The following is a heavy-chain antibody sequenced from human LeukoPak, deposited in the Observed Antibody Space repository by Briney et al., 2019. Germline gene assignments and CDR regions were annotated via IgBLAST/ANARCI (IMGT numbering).Heavy chain of an antibody. CDR2: ISSSSSYI. CDR3: AREEGYCSSTSCYNWFDP. D-gene: IGHD2-2*01. J-gene: IGHJ5*02. CDR1: GFTFSSYS. V-gene: IGHV3-21*01. Sequence: SGGYLRRSSAVSGFTFSSYSMNWVRQAPGKGLEWVSSISSSSSYIYYADSVKGRFTISRDNAKNSLYLQMNSLRAEDTAVYYCAREEGYCSSTSCYNWFDPWGQGTLVTVSS.